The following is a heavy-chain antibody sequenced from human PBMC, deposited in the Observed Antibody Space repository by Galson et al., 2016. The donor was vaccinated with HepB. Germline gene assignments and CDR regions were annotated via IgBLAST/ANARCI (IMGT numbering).Heavy chain of an antibody. D-gene: IGHD2-2*01. CDR3: ARHGDIVVVSLDY. CDR1: GYSFTSYW. CDR2: IYPGDSDT. J-gene: IGHJ4*02. Sequence: SGYSFTSYWIGWVRQMPGKGLEWMGIIYPGDSDTRYSPSFQGQVTISADKSISTAYLQWSSLKAPDTAMYYCARHGDIVVVSLDYWGQGAQVSVSS. V-gene: IGHV5-51*01.